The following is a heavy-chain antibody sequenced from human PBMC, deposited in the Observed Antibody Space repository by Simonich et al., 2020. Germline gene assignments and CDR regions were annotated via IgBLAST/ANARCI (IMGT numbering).Heavy chain of an antibody. CDR1: GFTFSSYA. J-gene: IGHJ3*02. D-gene: IGHD3-22*01. CDR3: AKDLGERITMIVVVIDAFDI. V-gene: IGHV3-23*01. CDR2: SSGSGGST. Sequence: GGGLVQPGGSLRLSCAASGFTFSSYAMSWVRQAPGKGLEWVSASSGSGGSTYYADSVKGRFTISRDNSKNTLYLKMNSLRAEDTAVYYCAKDLGERITMIVVVIDAFDIWGQGTMVTVSS.